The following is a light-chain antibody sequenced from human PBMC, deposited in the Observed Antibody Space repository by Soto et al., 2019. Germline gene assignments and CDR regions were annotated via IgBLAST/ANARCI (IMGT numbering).Light chain of an antibody. V-gene: IGKV3-20*01. CDR3: LQYGSSPLT. CDR2: AAS. J-gene: IGKJ4*01. CDR1: QSVSRDY. Sequence: EIGLAQSPGTLSLSPGQRATLSCRASQSVSRDYVAWYQHKPGQAPRLLIYAASSRPSGIPDRFGGSGSGTDFTLTISRLEPEDFALYYCLQYGSSPLTFGGGTRVEFK.